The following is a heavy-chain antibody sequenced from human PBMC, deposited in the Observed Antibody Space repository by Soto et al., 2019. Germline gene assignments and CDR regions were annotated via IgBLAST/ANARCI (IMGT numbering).Heavy chain of an antibody. V-gene: IGHV3-30-3*01. CDR1: GFTFSSYA. CDR3: ARDSWGEGDYVWGSYRYVFDY. Sequence: QVQLVESGGGVVQPGRSLRLSCAASGFTFSSYAMHWVRQAPGKGLEWVAVISYDGSNKYYADSVKGRFTISRDNSKNTLYLQMKSLRAEDTAVYYCARDSWGEGDYVWGSYRYVFDYWGQGTLVTVSS. D-gene: IGHD3-16*02. J-gene: IGHJ4*02. CDR2: ISYDGSNK.